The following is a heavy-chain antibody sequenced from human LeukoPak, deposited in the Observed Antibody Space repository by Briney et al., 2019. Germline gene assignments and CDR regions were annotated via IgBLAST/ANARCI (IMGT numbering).Heavy chain of an antibody. V-gene: IGHV1-18*01. CDR3: ARDESSSWTPTLYNWFDP. CDR2: ISAYNGNT. D-gene: IGHD6-13*01. J-gene: IGHJ5*02. CDR1: GYTFTIYG. Sequence: ASVKVSCKASGYTFTIYGISWVRQAPGQGLEWMGWISAYNGNTNYAQKLQGRVTMTTDTSTSTAYMELRSLRSDDTAVYYCARDESSSWTPTLYNWFDPWGQGTLVTVSS.